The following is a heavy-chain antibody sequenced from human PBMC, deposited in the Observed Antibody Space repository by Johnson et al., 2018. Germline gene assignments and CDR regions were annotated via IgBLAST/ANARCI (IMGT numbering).Heavy chain of an antibody. CDR3: ARDLGYNYYYVMDV. Sequence: VQLQESGGGLVQXGGSLRLSCAASGFSFSSCWMRWVRQAPGKGLAWVADIKQDGSEKYYVDSVKGRFTISRDNAKNSLYLQMNSLSAEDTALYFCARDLGYNYYYVMDVWGQGTTVTVSS. D-gene: IGHD6-13*01. V-gene: IGHV3-7*01. CDR1: GFSFSSCW. J-gene: IGHJ6*02. CDR2: IKQDGSEK.